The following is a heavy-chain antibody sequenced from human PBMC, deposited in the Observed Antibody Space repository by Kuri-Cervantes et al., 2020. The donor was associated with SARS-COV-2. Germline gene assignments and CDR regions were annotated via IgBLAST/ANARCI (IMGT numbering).Heavy chain of an antibody. J-gene: IGHJ6*02. Sequence: GESLKISCAASGFTFSTYGMHWVRQAPGKGLEWVTLIPSDGTNKYYADSVKGRFTISRDNSKNTLYLQMNSLRAEDAAVYYCAKEEKVLRFLEWLGGMDVWGQGTTVTVSS. V-gene: IGHV3-30*18. D-gene: IGHD3-3*01. CDR1: GFTFSTYG. CDR3: AKEEKVLRFLEWLGGMDV. CDR2: IPSDGTNK.